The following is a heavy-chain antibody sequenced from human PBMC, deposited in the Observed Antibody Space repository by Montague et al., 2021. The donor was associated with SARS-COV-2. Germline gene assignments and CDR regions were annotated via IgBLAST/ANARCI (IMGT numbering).Heavy chain of an antibody. J-gene: IGHJ4*02. CDR3: ARQLPSYCSTSKCYPYYFDV. V-gene: IGHV4-39*01. Sequence: SETLSLTCTVSGGSISSPDYYWGWIRQSPGKGLEWIGSISYAGRTYYNPSLRSRVSFSMDTSKNHFSLSLNSVTAADTAVYFCARQLPSYCSTSKCYPYYFDVRGQGALVTVSS. CDR1: GGSISSPDYY. D-gene: IGHD2-2*01. CDR2: ISYAGRT.